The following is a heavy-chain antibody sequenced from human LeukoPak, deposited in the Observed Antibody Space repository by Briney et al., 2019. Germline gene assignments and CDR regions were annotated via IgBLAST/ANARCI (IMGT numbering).Heavy chain of an antibody. CDR3: TRDDVDTAMYFDY. CDR1: GFIFGDYA. J-gene: IGHJ4*02. D-gene: IGHD5-18*01. V-gene: IGHV3-49*04. Sequence: PGGSLRLSCTASGFIFGDYAMSWVRQAPGKGLEWVGFIRSKAYGGTTEYAASVKGTFTISRDDSKSIAYLQMNSLKTEDTAVYYCTRDDVDTAMYFDYWGQGTLVTVSS. CDR2: IRSKAYGGTT.